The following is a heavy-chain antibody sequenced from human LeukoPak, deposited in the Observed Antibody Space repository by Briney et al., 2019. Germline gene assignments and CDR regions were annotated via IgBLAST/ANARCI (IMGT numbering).Heavy chain of an antibody. CDR3: GRHQLYGRGASCYPDCFDP. D-gene: IGHD2-15*01. V-gene: IGHV4-59*08. Sequence: PSETLSLTCTVPGGSIRSSYWSWIRQPPGKGLEWIGYVYSSGSTNYNPSVKSRVTISVDTSKNQFSLKLNSATAADTPLYYCGRHQLYGRGASCYPDCFDPWGQGSLVTVSS. CDR2: VYSSGST. J-gene: IGHJ5*02. CDR1: GGSIRSSY.